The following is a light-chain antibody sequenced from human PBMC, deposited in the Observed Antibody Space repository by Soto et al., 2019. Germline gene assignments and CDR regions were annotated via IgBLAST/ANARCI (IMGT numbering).Light chain of an antibody. Sequence: QSALTQPASVSGSPGQSITISCTGTSSDVGSYNLVSWYQQHPGKAPKLMIYEGSKRPSGVSNRYSGSKSGNTASLTISGLQAEDEADYYRCSSAGSGTVVFGGGTKLTVL. CDR3: CSSAGSGTVV. CDR2: EGS. J-gene: IGLJ2*01. V-gene: IGLV2-23*01. CDR1: SSDVGSYNL.